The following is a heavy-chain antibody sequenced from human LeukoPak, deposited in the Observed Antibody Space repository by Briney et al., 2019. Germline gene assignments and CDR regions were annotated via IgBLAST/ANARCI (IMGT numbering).Heavy chain of an antibody. CDR3: ARADYGDYTDYFDY. V-gene: IGHV1-18*01. Sequence: GASVKASCMASGYTFTSYDISWVRQAPGQGLEWMGWISAYNGNTNYAQKLQGRVTMTTDTSTSTAYMELRSLRSDDTAVYYCARADYGDYTDYFDYWGQGTLVTVSS. D-gene: IGHD4-17*01. CDR2: ISAYNGNT. CDR1: GYTFTSYD. J-gene: IGHJ4*02.